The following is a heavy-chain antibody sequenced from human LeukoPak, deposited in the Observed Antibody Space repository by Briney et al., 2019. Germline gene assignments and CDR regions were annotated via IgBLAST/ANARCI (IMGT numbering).Heavy chain of an antibody. Sequence: GESLKISCKGSGYSFTSYWIGWVRQMPGKGLEWMGIIYPGDSDTSYSPSFQGQFTISADKSISTSYLQWSTLKASDTAMYYCARLGPPSGWYRGEFDYWGQGTLVTVSS. D-gene: IGHD6-19*01. V-gene: IGHV5-51*01. CDR3: ARLGPPSGWYRGEFDY. CDR2: IYPGDSDT. CDR1: GYSFTSYW. J-gene: IGHJ4*02.